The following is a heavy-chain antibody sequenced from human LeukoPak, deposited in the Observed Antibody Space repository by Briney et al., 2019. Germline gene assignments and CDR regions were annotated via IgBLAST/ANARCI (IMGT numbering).Heavy chain of an antibody. V-gene: IGHV3-30-3*01. CDR2: ILYDGNNK. CDR1: GFTFSSYA. J-gene: IGHJ4*02. Sequence: GGSLRLSCAASGFTFSSYAMHWVRQAPGKGLEWVAVILYDGNNKYYAESVKGRFTISRDNSKNTLYLQMNSLRAEDTAVYYCARVAAYYYWGQGTLVTVSS. D-gene: IGHD2-21*01. CDR3: ARVAAYYY.